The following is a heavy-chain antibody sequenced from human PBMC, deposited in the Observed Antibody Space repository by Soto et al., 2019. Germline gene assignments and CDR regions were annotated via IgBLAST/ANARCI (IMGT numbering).Heavy chain of an antibody. D-gene: IGHD2-2*01. J-gene: IGHJ4*02. CDR2: IKEDASEE. Sequence: EVQLVQSGGDLVQPGGSLRLSCVASGFTFSTYGMTWVRQAPGMGLEWVAGIKEDASEEVYVDSVKGRFSISRDNAKNSLSLQLTSLRAEDTAVSYCPTAISSPFSNFDAWGQGSLVTVSS. V-gene: IGHV3-7*01. CDR3: PTAISSPFSNFDA. CDR1: GFTFSTYG.